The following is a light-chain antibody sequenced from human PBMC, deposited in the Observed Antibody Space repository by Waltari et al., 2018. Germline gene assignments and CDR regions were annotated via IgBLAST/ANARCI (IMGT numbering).Light chain of an antibody. CDR2: EVN. CDR3: SSYAGGNKFV. J-gene: IGLJ1*01. CDR1: SSDVGIYNY. Sequence: QSALTQPPSASGSPGQSVTISCTGTSSDVGIYNYVSWYQQYPGKAPKVMIYEVNKPPSGVPDRFSGSKFGNTASLTVSGLQAEDEADYYCSSYAGGNKFVFGTGTKVTVL. V-gene: IGLV2-8*01.